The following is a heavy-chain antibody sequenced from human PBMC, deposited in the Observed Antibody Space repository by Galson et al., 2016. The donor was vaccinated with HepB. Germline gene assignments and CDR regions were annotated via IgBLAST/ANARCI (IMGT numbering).Heavy chain of an antibody. CDR3: ARASYYYGSGIEY. Sequence: SVKVSCKASGGTFSSFVINWVRQAPGQGLEWMGGIIPIFGTANYAQKFQGRVTVTADESSGTAYMELSSLRSEDTALYYCARASYYYGSGIEYWGQGTLVTVSS. CDR2: IIPIFGTA. J-gene: IGHJ4*02. CDR1: GGTFSSFV. V-gene: IGHV1-69*13. D-gene: IGHD3-10*01.